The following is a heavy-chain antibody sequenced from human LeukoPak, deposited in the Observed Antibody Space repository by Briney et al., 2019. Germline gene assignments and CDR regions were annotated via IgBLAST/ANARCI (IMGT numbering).Heavy chain of an antibody. CDR2: IKQDGTEK. CDR1: GFTFRIYW. D-gene: IGHD6-6*01. Sequence: PGGSLRLSCAASGFTFRIYWMSWVRQAPGEGLEWVANIKQDGTEKYYMDSVKGRFSISRDNAKNSLYLQMNALRAEDTAVYYCARDVRPDYWGQGTLVTVST. V-gene: IGHV3-7*04. CDR3: ARDVRPDY. J-gene: IGHJ4*02.